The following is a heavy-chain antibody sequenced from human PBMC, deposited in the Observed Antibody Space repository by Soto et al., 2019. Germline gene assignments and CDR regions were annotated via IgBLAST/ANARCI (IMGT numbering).Heavy chain of an antibody. V-gene: IGHV3-74*01. CDR3: LRDFGEVGSTAAFDI. CDR2: INSDGSST. J-gene: IGHJ3*02. Sequence: EVQLVESGGGLVQAGGSLRLSCAASGSTFSSYWMHWVRQAPGKGLVWVARINSDGSSTSYADSVKGRLTISRDNAKNTLYLHMSSLRAEDTAVYFCLRDFGEVGSTAAFDIWGQGTMVTVSS. CDR1: GSTFSSYW. D-gene: IGHD1-26*01.